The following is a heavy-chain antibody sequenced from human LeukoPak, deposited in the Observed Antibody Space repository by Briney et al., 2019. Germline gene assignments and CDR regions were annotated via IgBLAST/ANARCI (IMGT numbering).Heavy chain of an antibody. V-gene: IGHV3-23*01. J-gene: IGHJ4*02. Sequence: GGSLRLSCAAYGFTFNSYVMSWVRQAPGKGLEWVSSISGSGDRTTYADSVKGRFTISRDNSKNTLYLQMNSLRAEDTAVYYCAKTLRSSGSWFAPNFDYWGQGTLVTVSS. CDR2: ISGSGDRT. CDR1: GFTFNSYV. D-gene: IGHD2-15*01. CDR3: AKTLRSSGSWFAPNFDY.